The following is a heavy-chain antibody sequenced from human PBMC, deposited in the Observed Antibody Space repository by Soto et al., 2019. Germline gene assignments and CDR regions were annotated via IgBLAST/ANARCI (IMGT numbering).Heavy chain of an antibody. CDR3: ARNVGVGSYGQQIKGMDV. D-gene: IGHD3-10*01. CDR1: GYTFTTYG. V-gene: IGHV1-18*01. Sequence: QAQVLQSGPEVKKPGASVKVSCKTSGYTFTTYGVSWVRQAPGQGLEWMGSIDTHTDETRYTQKFQGRVTVTADTSSSTAYMEVRNLSSDDTAMYYWARNVGVGSYGQQIKGMDVWGQGTTVTVSS. J-gene: IGHJ6*02. CDR2: IDTHTDET.